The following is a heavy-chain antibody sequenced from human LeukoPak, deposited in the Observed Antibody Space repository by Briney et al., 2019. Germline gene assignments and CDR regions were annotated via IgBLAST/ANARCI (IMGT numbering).Heavy chain of an antibody. CDR3: ARRLGRKFGERFYYYHYMDV. J-gene: IGHJ6*03. CDR2: MNHSGST. V-gene: IGHV4-34*01. Sequence: SETLSLTCAVYGGSFSGYYWSWIRQPPGKGLEWIGEMNHSGSTNYNPSLKSRVTISVGTSKNQFSLKLSSVTAADTAVYYCARRLGRKFGERFYYYHYMDVWGKGTTVTISS. CDR1: GGSFSGYY. D-gene: IGHD3-10*01.